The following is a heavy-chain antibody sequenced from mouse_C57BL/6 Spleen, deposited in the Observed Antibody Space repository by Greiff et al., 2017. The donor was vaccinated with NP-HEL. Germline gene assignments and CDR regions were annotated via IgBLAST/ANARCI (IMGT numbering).Heavy chain of an antibody. V-gene: IGHV1-82*01. J-gene: IGHJ1*03. Sequence: VKLMESGPELVKPGASVKISCKASGYAFSSSWMNWVKQRPGKGLEWIGRIYPGDGDTNYNGKFKGKATLTADKSSSTAYMQLSSLTSEDSAVYFCARGDSYYWYFDVWGTGTTVTVSS. CDR1: GYAFSSSW. CDR3: ARGDSYYWYFDV. CDR2: IYPGDGDT. D-gene: IGHD2-12*01.